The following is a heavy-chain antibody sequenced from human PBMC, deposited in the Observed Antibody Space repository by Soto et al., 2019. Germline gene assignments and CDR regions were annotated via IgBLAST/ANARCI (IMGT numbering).Heavy chain of an antibody. CDR2: INAGNGNT. D-gene: IGHD5-18*01. Sequence: QVRLVQSGAEVKKPGASVKVSCKASGYTFTSYAMHWVRQAPGQRLEWMGWINAGNGNTKYSQKFQGRVTITRDTSASTAYMELSSLRSEDTAVYYCARDLDTAMDAFDYWGQGTLVTVSS. J-gene: IGHJ4*02. CDR3: ARDLDTAMDAFDY. CDR1: GYTFTSYA. V-gene: IGHV1-3*01.